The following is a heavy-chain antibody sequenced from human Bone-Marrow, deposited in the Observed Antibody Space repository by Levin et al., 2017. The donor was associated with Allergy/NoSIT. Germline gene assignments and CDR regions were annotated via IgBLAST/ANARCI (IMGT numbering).Heavy chain of an antibody. J-gene: IGHJ4*02. CDR1: GFTFSSYA. D-gene: IGHD6-13*01. Sequence: SCAASGFTFSSYAMHWVRQAPGKGLEWVAVISYDGSNKYYADSVKGRFTISRDNSKNTLYLQMNSLRAEDTAVYYCARDQSSSWYSWDYWGQGTLVTVSS. CDR3: ARDQSSSWYSWDY. V-gene: IGHV3-30-3*01. CDR2: ISYDGSNK.